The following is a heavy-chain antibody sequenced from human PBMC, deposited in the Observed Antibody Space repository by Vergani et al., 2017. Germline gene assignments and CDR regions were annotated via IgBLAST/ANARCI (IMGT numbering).Heavy chain of an antibody. Sequence: EVQLVESGGGVVRPGGSLRLSCAASGFTFDDYGMSWVRQAPGKGLEWVSGSNSDGSSTSYADSVKGRFTISRDNAKNTLYLQMNSLRAEDTAVYYCARVSQQWLGGFDYWGQGTLVTVSS. V-gene: IGHV3-20*04. CDR1: GFTFDDYG. CDR2: SNSDGSST. CDR3: ARVSQQWLGGFDY. D-gene: IGHD6-19*01. J-gene: IGHJ4*02.